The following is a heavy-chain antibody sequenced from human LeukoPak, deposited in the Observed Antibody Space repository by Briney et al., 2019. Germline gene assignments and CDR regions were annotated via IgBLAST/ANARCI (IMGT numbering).Heavy chain of an antibody. Sequence: GGSLRLSCTASGFTFGDYAMSWFRQAPGKGLEWVGFIRSKAYGGTTEYAASVKGRFTISRDDSKSIAYLQTNSLKTEDTAVYYCTRKGRITMIVVVKDYYMDVWGKGITVTVSS. CDR3: TRKGRITMIVVVKDYYMDV. CDR2: IRSKAYGGTT. CDR1: GFTFGDYA. D-gene: IGHD3-22*01. V-gene: IGHV3-49*03. J-gene: IGHJ6*03.